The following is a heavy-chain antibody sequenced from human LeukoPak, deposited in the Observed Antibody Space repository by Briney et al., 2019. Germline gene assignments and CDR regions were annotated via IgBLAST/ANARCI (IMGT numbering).Heavy chain of an antibody. Sequence: PSETLSLTCTVSGASVSSHYWSWIRQPPGKGLEWIGYVSYSGGTNYNPSLKSRVTISLDTSKDQFSLRLNSVTPADTAVYYCARLSTHYDSWSPLDYWGQGTLVTVSS. CDR1: GASVSSHY. CDR3: ARLSTHYDSWSPLDY. D-gene: IGHD3-3*01. J-gene: IGHJ4*02. V-gene: IGHV4-59*02. CDR2: VSYSGGT.